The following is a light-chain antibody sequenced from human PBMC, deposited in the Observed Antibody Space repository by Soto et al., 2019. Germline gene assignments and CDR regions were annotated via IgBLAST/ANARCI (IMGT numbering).Light chain of an antibody. CDR3: AAWDGSLQSWV. Sequence: QSVLTQPPSASGTPGQRVTISCSGSSSNIGSNVVNWYQQVPGTAPKLLIYTNNHRPSGVPDRFSDSKSGTSASLAISGLQSEDEADYYCAAWDGSLQSWVFGGGTKVTVL. CDR2: TNN. V-gene: IGLV1-44*01. CDR1: SSNIGSNV. J-gene: IGLJ3*02.